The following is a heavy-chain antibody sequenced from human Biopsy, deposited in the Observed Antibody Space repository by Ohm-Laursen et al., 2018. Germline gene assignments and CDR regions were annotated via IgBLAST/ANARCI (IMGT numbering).Heavy chain of an antibody. D-gene: IGHD1-1*01. CDR1: GYTFTSLD. V-gene: IGHV1-8*01. Sequence: GASVKVSCKASGYTFTSLDINWVRQATGQGLEWMGWMSPNTGNTVYAQRFQDRVTMTSDTSTGTAYMELTSLTSDDTAVYFCARWETTLGRSLDSWGQGTLVAVSS. CDR3: ARWETTLGRSLDS. CDR2: MSPNTGNT. J-gene: IGHJ4*02.